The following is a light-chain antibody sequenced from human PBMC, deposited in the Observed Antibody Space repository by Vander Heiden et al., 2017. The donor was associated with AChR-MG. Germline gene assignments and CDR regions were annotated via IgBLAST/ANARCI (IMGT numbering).Light chain of an antibody. CDR3: QRFNIYPPP. CDR1: QGISSA. J-gene: IGKJ4*01. Sequence: AIQLTQSPSSLSASVGDSVTITCRASQGISSALAWYQQKPGKAPNLLIYDASSLESGVPSRFSGSGSGTDFTLTISSLQPEDFATYYCQRFNIYPPPFGGGTKVEIK. CDR2: DAS. V-gene: IGKV1-13*02.